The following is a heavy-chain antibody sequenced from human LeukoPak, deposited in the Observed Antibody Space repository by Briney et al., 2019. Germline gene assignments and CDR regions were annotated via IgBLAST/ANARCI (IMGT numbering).Heavy chain of an antibody. CDR2: IYTSGST. CDR1: GGSISSYY. J-gene: IGHJ1*01. Sequence: KSSETLSLTCTVSGGSISSYYWSWLRQPAGKGLEWLGRIYTSGSTNYNPSLKSRVTMSVDTSKNQFSLKLSSVTAADTAVYYCASSIVVVPAASKNAEYFQHWGQGTLVTVSS. V-gene: IGHV4-4*07. CDR3: ASSIVVVPAASKNAEYFQH. D-gene: IGHD2-2*01.